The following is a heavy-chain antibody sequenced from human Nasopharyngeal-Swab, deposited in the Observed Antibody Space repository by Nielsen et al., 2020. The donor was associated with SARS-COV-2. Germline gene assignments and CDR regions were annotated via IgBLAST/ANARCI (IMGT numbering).Heavy chain of an antibody. J-gene: IGHJ4*02. CDR2: IYSGGST. CDR1: GFTVSSNY. D-gene: IGHD5-24*01. Sequence: GESLKISCAASGFTVSSNYMSWVRQAPGKGLEWVSAIYSGGSTYYADSVKGRFTISRDNSKNTLYLQMNSLRAEDTAVYYCARDLEMAGGLDYWGQGTLVTVSS. CDR3: ARDLEMAGGLDY. V-gene: IGHV3-66*01.